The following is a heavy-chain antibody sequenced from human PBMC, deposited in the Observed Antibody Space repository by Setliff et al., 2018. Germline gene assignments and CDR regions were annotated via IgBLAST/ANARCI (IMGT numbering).Heavy chain of an antibody. V-gene: IGHV3-43*01. D-gene: IGHD3-10*01. CDR3: VKNGFGVVALGVNNWFDP. Sequence: GGSLRLSCAASGFTLEDYTMHWVRQAPGKGLEWVSLITWDGYSYYADSMKGRFTISRDNSKNSLFLQMDSLTTEDTALYHCVKNGFGVVALGVNNWFDPWGQGTLVTVS. J-gene: IGHJ5*02. CDR2: ITWDGYS. CDR1: GFTLEDYT.